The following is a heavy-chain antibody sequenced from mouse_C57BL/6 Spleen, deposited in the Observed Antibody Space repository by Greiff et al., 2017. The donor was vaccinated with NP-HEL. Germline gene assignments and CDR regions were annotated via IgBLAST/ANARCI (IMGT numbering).Heavy chain of an antibody. CDR1: GFNIKDDY. V-gene: IGHV14-4*01. CDR2: IDPENGDT. D-gene: IGHD1-1*01. J-gene: IGHJ1*03. CDR3: TNYYGSYFDV. Sequence: VQLQQSGAELVRPGASVKLSCTASGFNIKDDYMHWVKQRPEQGLEWIGWIDPENGDTEYASKFQGKATITADTSSNTAYLQLSSLTSEDTAVYYCTNYYGSYFDVWGTGTTVTVSS.